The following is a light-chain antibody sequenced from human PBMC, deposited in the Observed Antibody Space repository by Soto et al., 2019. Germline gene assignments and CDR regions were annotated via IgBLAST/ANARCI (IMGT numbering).Light chain of an antibody. CDR2: DVS. V-gene: IGLV2-14*01. CDR3: SSYTSSSSYV. J-gene: IGLJ1*01. Sequence: QSVLTQPASGSGSPGQSITISCTGNSSDVGGYNYVSWYQQHPGKAPELMIYDVSNRPSGVSNRFSGSKSGNTASLTISGLQAEDEADYYCSSYTSSSSYVFGTGTQLTVL. CDR1: SSDVGGYNY.